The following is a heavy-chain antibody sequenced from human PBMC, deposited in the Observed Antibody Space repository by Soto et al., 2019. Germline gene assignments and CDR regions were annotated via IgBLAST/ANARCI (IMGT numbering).Heavy chain of an antibody. CDR1: GFTFSSYG. CDR3: ARDYSSSWYGAYNWFDP. J-gene: IGHJ5*02. CDR2: IWYDGSNK. Sequence: GGSLRLSCAASGFTFSSYGMHWVRQAPGKGLEWVAVIWYDGSNKYYADSVKGRFTISRDNSKNTLYLQMNSLRAEDTAVYYCARDYSSSWYGAYNWFDPWGQGTLVTVSS. V-gene: IGHV3-33*01. D-gene: IGHD6-13*01.